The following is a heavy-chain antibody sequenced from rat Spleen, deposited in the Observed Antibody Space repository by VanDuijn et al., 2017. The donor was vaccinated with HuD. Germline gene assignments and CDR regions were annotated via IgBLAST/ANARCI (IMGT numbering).Heavy chain of an antibody. CDR3: TTLGGY. CDR1: GLTVDTYG. D-gene: IGHD5-1*01. V-gene: IGHV5-31*01. Sequence: EVQLVESGGGLVQPGRSLKLSCTASGLTVDTYGMAWIRQAPGKGLEWVASISNAGDTYYPDSVKGRFTISRDNAKSSLYLQMSSLRSEDTATYYCTTLGGYWGQGVMVTVSS. CDR2: ISNAGDT. J-gene: IGHJ2*01.